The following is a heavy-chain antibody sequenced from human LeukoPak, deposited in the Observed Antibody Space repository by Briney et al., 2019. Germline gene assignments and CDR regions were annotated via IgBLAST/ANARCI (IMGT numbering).Heavy chain of an antibody. V-gene: IGHV4-39*01. Sequence: SETLSLTCTVSGGAISSNCCYWGWIRQPPGKGLEWIGSVHFSGSTYYNPSPKSRVTIPVDTSKNQFSLRLSSVTAADTAVYYCARRGQTDYSSGWYPWLDPWGQGTLVTVSS. CDR3: ARRGQTDYSSGWYPWLDP. CDR1: GGAISSNCCY. D-gene: IGHD6-19*01. J-gene: IGHJ5*02. CDR2: VHFSGST.